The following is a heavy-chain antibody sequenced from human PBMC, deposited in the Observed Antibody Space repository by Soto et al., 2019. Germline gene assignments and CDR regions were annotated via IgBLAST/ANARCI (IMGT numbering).Heavy chain of an antibody. J-gene: IGHJ4*02. D-gene: IGHD3-10*01. CDR2: IYYSGST. CDR3: ARAPVRGVTMVRGVITNFDY. CDR1: GVSISSGDYS. Sequence: QVQLQESGPGLVKPSQTLSLTCTVSGVSISSGDYSWSWFRQPPGKGLEWLWYIYYSGSTHYNPSLKRRVSISVDTSKNQFSLKLSSVTAADTAVYYCARAPVRGVTMVRGVITNFDYWGQGTLVTVSS. V-gene: IGHV4-30-4*01.